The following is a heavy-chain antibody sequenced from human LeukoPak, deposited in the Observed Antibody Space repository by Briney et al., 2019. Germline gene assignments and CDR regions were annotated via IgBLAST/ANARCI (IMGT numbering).Heavy chain of an antibody. J-gene: IGHJ6*03. CDR3: ARGITIFGVESYMDV. CDR2: INPNSGGT. D-gene: IGHD3-3*01. V-gene: IGHV1-2*02. CDR1: GYTFTSYY. Sequence: ASVKVSCKASGYTFTSYYMHWVRQAPGQGLEWMGWINPNSGGTNYAQKFQGRVTMTRDTSISTAYMELSRLRSDDTAVYYCARGITIFGVESYMDVWGKGTTVTVSS.